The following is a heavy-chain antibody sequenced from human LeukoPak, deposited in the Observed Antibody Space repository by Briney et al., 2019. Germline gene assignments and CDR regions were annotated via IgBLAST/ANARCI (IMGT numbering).Heavy chain of an antibody. D-gene: IGHD1-1*01. CDR3: VRGNLYWSDVGDY. V-gene: IGHV3-7*03. Sequence: GGSLRLSCGASELTFSHFWMNWVRQAPGKGLGWVANIKQDGSKIHYADSVEGRFTISRDNAKNSLYLQMNSLRAEDTAVYYCVRGNLYWSDVGDYWGQGVLVTVSS. CDR1: ELTFSHFW. J-gene: IGHJ4*02. CDR2: IKQDGSKI.